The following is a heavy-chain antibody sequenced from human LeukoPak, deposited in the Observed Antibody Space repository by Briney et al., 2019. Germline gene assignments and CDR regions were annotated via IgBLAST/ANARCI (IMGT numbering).Heavy chain of an antibody. D-gene: IGHD1-26*01. CDR2: IKEDGSEK. V-gene: IGHV3-7*01. J-gene: IGHJ4*02. Sequence: GGSLSLSCEASGFTFSTYWMTWVRQAPGKGLEWVANIKEDGSEKSYVDSVKGRFTISKDNAKNSLYLQMNSLRAEDTAVYYCARIHSGSYYMGFDYRGQGALVTVSS. CDR1: GFTFSTYW. CDR3: ARIHSGSYYMGFDY.